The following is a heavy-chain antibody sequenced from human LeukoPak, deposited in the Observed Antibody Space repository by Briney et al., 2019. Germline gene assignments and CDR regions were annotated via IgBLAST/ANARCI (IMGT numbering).Heavy chain of an antibody. V-gene: IGHV4-34*01. J-gene: IGHJ4*02. CDR3: ATVAAAGTRNFDY. D-gene: IGHD6-13*01. CDR2: INHSGST. Sequence: SETLSLTCAVYGGSFSGYYWSWIRQPPGKGLEWIGEINHSGSTNYNPSLKSRVTISVDTSKNQFSLKLSSVTAADTAVYYCATVAAAGTRNFDYWGQGTLVTVSS. CDR1: GGSFSGYY.